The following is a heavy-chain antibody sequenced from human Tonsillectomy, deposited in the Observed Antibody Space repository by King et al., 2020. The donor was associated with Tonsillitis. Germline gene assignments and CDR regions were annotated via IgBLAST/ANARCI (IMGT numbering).Heavy chain of an antibody. Sequence: QLVQSGTEVKKPGASVKVSCKASGYSFTGYYIHWVRQAPVQGLEWMGLINPYSVDTNYAQNFQGGVTMTSDTPISTAYMELTRLTSDDTAVYYCARGRYCSGGGCYSHFDYWGQGTQVTVSS. CDR3: ARGRYCSGGGCYSHFDY. J-gene: IGHJ4*02. CDR2: INPYSVDT. D-gene: IGHD2-15*01. CDR1: GYSFTGYY. V-gene: IGHV1-2*02.